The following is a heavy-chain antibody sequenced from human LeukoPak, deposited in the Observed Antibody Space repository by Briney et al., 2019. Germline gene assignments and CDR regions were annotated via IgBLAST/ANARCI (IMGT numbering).Heavy chain of an antibody. CDR2: IKQDGSEK. Sequence: GGSLRLSCAASGFPFNAYWMTWVRQAPGKGLEWVANIKQDGSEKYYVDSVKGRLTISRDNAKNSLYLQMNSLRVEDTAVYYCARAKAAAMFSSDYWGQGTLVTVSS. V-gene: IGHV3-7*03. D-gene: IGHD6-13*01. CDR3: ARAKAAAMFSSDY. J-gene: IGHJ4*02. CDR1: GFPFNAYW.